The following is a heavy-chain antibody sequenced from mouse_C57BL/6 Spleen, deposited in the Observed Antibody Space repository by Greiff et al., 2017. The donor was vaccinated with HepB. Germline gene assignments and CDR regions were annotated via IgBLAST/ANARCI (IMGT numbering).Heavy chain of an antibody. CDR2: ISSGSSTI. V-gene: IGHV5-17*01. J-gene: IGHJ3*01. CDR3: ARGIYYDYDEGPWFAY. Sequence: EVQLVESGGGLVKPGGSLKLSCAASGFTFSDYGMHWVRQAPEKGLEWVAYISSGSSTIYYADTVKGRFTISRDNAKNTLFLQMTSLRSEDTAMYYCARGIYYDYDEGPWFAYWGQGTLVTVSA. D-gene: IGHD2-4*01. CDR1: GFTFSDYG.